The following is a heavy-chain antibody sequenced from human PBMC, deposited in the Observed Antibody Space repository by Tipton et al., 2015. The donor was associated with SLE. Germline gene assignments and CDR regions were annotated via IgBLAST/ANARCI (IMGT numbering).Heavy chain of an antibody. CDR3: ARGWVAATFDY. D-gene: IGHD2-15*01. V-gene: IGHV4-39*01. Sequence: TLSLTCTVSGGSISSSSYYWGWIRQPPGKGLEWIGSIYYSGSTYYNPSLKSRVTISVDTSKNQFSLKLSSVTAADTAVYYCARGWVAATFDYWGQGTLVTVSS. CDR1: GGSISSSSYY. J-gene: IGHJ4*02. CDR2: IYYSGST.